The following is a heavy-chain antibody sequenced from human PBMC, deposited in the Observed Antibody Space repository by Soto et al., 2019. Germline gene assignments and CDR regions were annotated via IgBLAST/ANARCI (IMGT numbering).Heavy chain of an antibody. CDR1: GGSISSRSYY. CDR2: IYCSGST. J-gene: IGHJ5*02. V-gene: IGHV4-39*02. D-gene: IGHD1-26*01. CDR3: ATQEVGGTYVYTFDP. Sequence: QLQLQESGPGLVKPSETLSLTCTVSGGSISSRSYYWRWIRQPPGKGLGWIGSIYCSGSTYYNPSLKSRVTIAVDTSKNHFSLKLSSVTAADTAVYYCATQEVGGTYVYTFDPWGQGTLVTVSS.